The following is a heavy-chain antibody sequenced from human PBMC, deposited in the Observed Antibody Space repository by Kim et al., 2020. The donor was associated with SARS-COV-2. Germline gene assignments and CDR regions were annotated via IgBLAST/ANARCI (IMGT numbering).Heavy chain of an antibody. D-gene: IGHD6-13*01. CDR3: ARAARIAAAGVDY. J-gene: IGHJ4*02. V-gene: IGHV4-59*01. Sequence: YNTALKSRVTVSVGASKNQFSLGLNSVAAADTGVYYCARAARIAAAGVDYWGQGTLVTVSS.